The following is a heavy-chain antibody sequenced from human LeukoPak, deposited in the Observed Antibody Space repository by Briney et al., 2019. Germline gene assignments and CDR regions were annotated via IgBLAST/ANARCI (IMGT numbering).Heavy chain of an antibody. J-gene: IGHJ5*02. CDR1: GGSISSYY. Sequence: PSETLSLTCTVSGGSISSYYWGWIRQPPGKGLEWIGSIYYSGSTYYNPSLKSRVTISVDTSKNQFSLKLSSVTAADTAVYYCARPMVRYWFDPWGQGTLVTVSS. V-gene: IGHV4-39*07. D-gene: IGHD2-8*01. CDR2: IYYSGST. CDR3: ARPMVRYWFDP.